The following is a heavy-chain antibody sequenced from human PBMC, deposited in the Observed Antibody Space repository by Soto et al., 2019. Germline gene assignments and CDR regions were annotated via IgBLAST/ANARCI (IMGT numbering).Heavy chain of an antibody. V-gene: IGHV4-39*01. Sequence: SETLSLTWTVACGSIINISYYWSLIRQPPGKGLEWIGSIYYSGSTYYNPSLKSRVTISVDTSKNQFSLKLSSVTAADTAVYYCARHTPAISISDHWGQGTLVTVSS. CDR1: CGSIINISYY. J-gene: IGHJ4*02. D-gene: IGHD2-15*01. CDR3: ARHTPAISISDH. CDR2: IYYSGST.